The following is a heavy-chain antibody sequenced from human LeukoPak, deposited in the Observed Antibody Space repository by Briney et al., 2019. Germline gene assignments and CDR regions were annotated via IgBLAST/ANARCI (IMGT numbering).Heavy chain of an antibody. D-gene: IGHD6-13*01. V-gene: IGHV3-23*01. J-gene: IGHJ4*02. CDR2: IDYSGGST. Sequence: PGGSLRLSCTASGFTLSSYEMSWIRQAPGKGLEWVSSIDYSGGSTYYADSVKGRFTISRDNSKNTLYLQLNSLRGDDTAVYYCARCPYSSSWYEKCFFDYWGQGTLVTVSS. CDR3: ARCPYSSSWYEKCFFDY. CDR1: GFTLSSYE.